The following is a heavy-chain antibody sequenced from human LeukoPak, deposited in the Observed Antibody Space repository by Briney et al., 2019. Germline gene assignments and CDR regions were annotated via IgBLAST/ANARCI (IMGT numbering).Heavy chain of an antibody. CDR3: ATLSSGYYMDV. D-gene: IGHD2/OR15-2a*01. V-gene: IGHV1-2*02. CDR2: INPNSGDT. Sequence: ASVKVSCKASGYTFTGYYMHWVRQAPGQGLEWMGWINPNSGDTNYAQKLQGRVTMTTDTSTSTAYMELRSLRSDDTAVYYCATLSSGYYMDVWGKGTTVTVSS. J-gene: IGHJ6*03. CDR1: GYTFTGYY.